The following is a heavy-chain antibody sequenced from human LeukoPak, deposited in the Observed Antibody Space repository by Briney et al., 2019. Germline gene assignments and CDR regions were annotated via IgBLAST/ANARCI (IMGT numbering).Heavy chain of an antibody. CDR1: GGSISSSSYY. Sequence: SETLSLTCTVSGGSISSSSYYWSWIRQPAGKGLEWIGRLYTSGSTNYNPSLKSRVTISVDTSKNQFSLKLSSVTAADTAVYYCARGRWYYSKTLNIQRKYNWFDPWGQGTLVTVSS. J-gene: IGHJ5*02. CDR2: LYTSGST. D-gene: IGHD3-10*01. V-gene: IGHV4-61*02. CDR3: ARGRWYYSKTLNIQRKYNWFDP.